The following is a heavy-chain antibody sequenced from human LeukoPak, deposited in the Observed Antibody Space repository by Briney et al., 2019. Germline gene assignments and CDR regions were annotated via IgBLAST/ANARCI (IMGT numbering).Heavy chain of an antibody. Sequence: ASVKVSCKASGYTFTGYYMHWERQAPGQGLEWMGWINPNSGGTNYAQKFQGRVTMTRDTSISTAYMELSRLRSDDTAVYYCALPHPFLPDSRGWLYFDLWGRGTLVTVSS. V-gene: IGHV1-2*02. CDR1: GYTFTGYY. CDR2: INPNSGGT. D-gene: IGHD6-19*01. CDR3: ALPHPFLPDSRGWLYFDL. J-gene: IGHJ2*01.